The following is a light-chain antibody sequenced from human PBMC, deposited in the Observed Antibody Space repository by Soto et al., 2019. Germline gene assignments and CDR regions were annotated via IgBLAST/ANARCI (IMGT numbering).Light chain of an antibody. V-gene: IGKV1-27*01. CDR3: QNYNSARIT. J-gene: IGKJ5*01. CDR1: QGISNY. Sequence: DIQMTQSPSSLSASVGDRLTITCRASQGISNYLVWYQQKPGMQSGVPSRFSGSGSGTDFTLTISSLQPEDVATYYCQNYNSARITFGQGTRLEIK.